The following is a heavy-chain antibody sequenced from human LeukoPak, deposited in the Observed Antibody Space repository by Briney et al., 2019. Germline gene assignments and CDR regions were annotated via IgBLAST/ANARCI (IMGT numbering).Heavy chain of an antibody. CDR2: INPSGGST. Sequence: ASVKVSCKASGHTFSNYYMHWVRQAPGQGLEWMGIINPSGGSTSYAQKFQGRVTMTRDMSTSTVYMELSSLRSEDTAVYYCARAGGYSLPRSRLYYYYYYMDVWGKGTTVTVSS. CDR1: GHTFSNYY. CDR3: ARAGGYSLPRSRLYYYYYYMDV. J-gene: IGHJ6*03. V-gene: IGHV1-46*01. D-gene: IGHD5-18*01.